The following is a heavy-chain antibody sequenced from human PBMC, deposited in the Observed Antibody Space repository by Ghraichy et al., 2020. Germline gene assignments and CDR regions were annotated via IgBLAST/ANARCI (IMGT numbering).Heavy chain of an antibody. CDR3: ARDWGPGGSYYLFDY. Sequence: GGSLRLSCAASGFTFSSYGMHWVRQAPGKALEWVSVIWFDGSNKYYADSVKGRFTISRDNSKNTLYLQMNSLRAEDTAVYYCARDWGPGGSYYLFDYWGQGTPVTVSS. CDR2: IWFDGSNK. CDR1: GFTFSSYG. V-gene: IGHV3-33*01. J-gene: IGHJ4*02. D-gene: IGHD1-26*01.